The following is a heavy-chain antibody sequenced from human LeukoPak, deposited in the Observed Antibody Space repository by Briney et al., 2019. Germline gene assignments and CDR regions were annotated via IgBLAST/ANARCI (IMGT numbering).Heavy chain of an antibody. D-gene: IGHD4-23*01. CDR3: ARESVGGNQDYYYYGMDV. Sequence: KPGGSLRLSCAASGFTFSSYSMSWVRQAPGKGLEWVSSISSSSSYIYYADSVKGRFTISRDNAKNSLYLQMNSLRAEDTAVYYCARESVGGNQDYYYYGMDVWGQGTTVTVSS. CDR1: GFTFSSYS. J-gene: IGHJ6*02. V-gene: IGHV3-21*01. CDR2: ISSSSSYI.